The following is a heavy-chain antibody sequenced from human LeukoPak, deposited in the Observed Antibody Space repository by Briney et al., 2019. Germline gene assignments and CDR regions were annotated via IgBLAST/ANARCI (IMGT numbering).Heavy chain of an antibody. J-gene: IGHJ6*02. D-gene: IGHD4-11*01. CDR3: ARDVHSDYDYYAMDV. Sequence: PGGSLRLSCAASGFTFSSYSVNWVRQAPGKGLEWVSSISTTSTYIYYADSVKGRFTISRDNAKSSLYLQMNSLRAEDTAVYYCARDVHSDYDYYAMDVWGRGTTVTVSS. CDR1: GFTFSSYS. CDR2: ISTTSTYI. V-gene: IGHV3-21*01.